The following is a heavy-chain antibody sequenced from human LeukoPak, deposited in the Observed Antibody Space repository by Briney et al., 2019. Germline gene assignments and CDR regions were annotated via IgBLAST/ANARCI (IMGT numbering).Heavy chain of an antibody. D-gene: IGHD1-26*01. CDR2: IYTSGST. Sequence: SETLSLTCTVSGGSISSGSYYWSWIRQPAGKGLEWIGSIYTSGSTNYNPSLNSRVTISVDTSKNQFSLKLSSVTAADTAVYYCARGVTRTSGSYLYGWFDPWGQGTLVTVSS. V-gene: IGHV4-61*02. CDR3: ARGVTRTSGSYLYGWFDP. CDR1: GGSISSGSYY. J-gene: IGHJ5*02.